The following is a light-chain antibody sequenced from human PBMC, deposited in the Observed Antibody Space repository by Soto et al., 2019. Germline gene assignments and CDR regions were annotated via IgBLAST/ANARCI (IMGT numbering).Light chain of an antibody. CDR1: QSISDY. V-gene: IGKV1-5*03. Sequence: DLQMTQSPSTLSASVGDRVTITCRASQSISDYLAWYQQKPGKAPKLLIYKASSLESGVPSRFSGSGSWTEFTLTSSSLQPDDFATYYCQQVNGYPWTFGQGTKVEI. CDR3: QQVNGYPWT. J-gene: IGKJ1*01. CDR2: KAS.